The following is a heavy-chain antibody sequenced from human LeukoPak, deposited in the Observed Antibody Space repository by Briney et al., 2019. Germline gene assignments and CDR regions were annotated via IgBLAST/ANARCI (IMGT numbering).Heavy chain of an antibody. V-gene: IGHV3-30*04. J-gene: IGHJ4*02. D-gene: IGHD6-6*01. CDR2: ISYDGSNK. Sequence: GRSLRLSCAASGFTFSSYAMHWVRQAPGKGLEWVAVISYDGSNKYYADSVKGRFTISRDNSKNTLYLQMNSLRAEDTAVYYYARESSSNPLFPQSTLDYWGQGTLVTVSS. CDR1: GFTFSSYA. CDR3: ARESSSNPLFPQSTLDY.